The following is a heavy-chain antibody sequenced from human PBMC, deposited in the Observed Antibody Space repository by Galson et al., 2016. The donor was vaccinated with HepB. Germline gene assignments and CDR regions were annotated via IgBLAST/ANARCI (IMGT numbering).Heavy chain of an antibody. D-gene: IGHD3-22*01. J-gene: IGHJ4*02. CDR1: GFSLSTSGVG. CDR3: AHYDSNWSFDY. V-gene: IGHV2-5*02. Sequence: PALVKPTQTLTLTCTFSGFSLSTSGVGVGWIRQPPGKALEWLALIYWDDDKRYSPSLKRKLTITKDISKNHVILTMTNLDPVDTATYFCAHYDSNWSFDYWGQGVLVAVSS. CDR2: IYWDDDK.